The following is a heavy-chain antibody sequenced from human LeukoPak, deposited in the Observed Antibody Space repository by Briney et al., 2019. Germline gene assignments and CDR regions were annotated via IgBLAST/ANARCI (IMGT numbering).Heavy chain of an antibody. CDR1: GGSISSISSNNYH. CDR3: AREMGVVTAHGIDV. D-gene: IGHD4-23*01. Sequence: PSETLSLTCTVSGGSISSISSNNYHWGWIRQPPGKGLEWIGSIYYSGSTHYNPSLKSRVTISVDTSKNQFSLKLSSVTAADTALYYCAREMGVVTAHGIDVWGQGTTVTVSS. V-gene: IGHV4-39*02. J-gene: IGHJ6*02. CDR2: IYYSGST.